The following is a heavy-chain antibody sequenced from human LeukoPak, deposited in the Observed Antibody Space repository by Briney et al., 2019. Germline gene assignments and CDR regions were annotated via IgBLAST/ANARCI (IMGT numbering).Heavy chain of an antibody. Sequence: PSETLSLTCTVSGVSISSGTYYWGRIRPPPGKGLEWIGSIYYSGSAYYNPSLKSRVTISIDTSKNQFSLKLSSVTAADTAMYYCARPTRGSYNYGGQGTLVTVSS. CDR1: GVSISSGTYY. J-gene: IGHJ4*02. CDR2: IYYSGSA. V-gene: IGHV4-39*07. D-gene: IGHD1-26*01. CDR3: ARPTRGSYNY.